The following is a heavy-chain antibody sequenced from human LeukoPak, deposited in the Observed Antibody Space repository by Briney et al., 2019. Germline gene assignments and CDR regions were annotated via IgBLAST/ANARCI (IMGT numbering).Heavy chain of an antibody. CDR3: GKDGAPYDASENLDY. D-gene: IGHD3-22*01. J-gene: IGHJ4*02. V-gene: IGHV3-23*01. CDR2: ITGRGATT. CDR1: GFTLSSFA. Sequence: GGSLRLSCAASGFTLSSFAMNWVRQAPGKGLEWVSSITGRGATTNYADSVKGRFTISRDNSKNTLYLQMNNLRVEDSAVYYCGKDGAPYDASENLDYWGPGTQVTISS.